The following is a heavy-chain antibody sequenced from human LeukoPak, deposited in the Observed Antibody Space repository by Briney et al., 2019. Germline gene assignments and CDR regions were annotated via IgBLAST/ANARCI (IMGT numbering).Heavy chain of an antibody. CDR3: ARDSSRDGYNSPGY. D-gene: IGHD5-24*01. Sequence: ASVKVSCKASGATFSSYAISWVRQAPGQGLEWMGGIIPIFGTANYAQKFQGRVTITTDESTSTAYMELSSLRSEDTAVYYCARDSSRDGYNSPGYWGQGTLVTVSS. CDR2: IIPIFGTA. V-gene: IGHV1-69*05. CDR1: GATFSSYA. J-gene: IGHJ4*02.